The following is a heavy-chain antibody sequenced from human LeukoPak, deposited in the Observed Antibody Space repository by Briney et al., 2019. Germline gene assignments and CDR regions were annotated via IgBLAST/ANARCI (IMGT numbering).Heavy chain of an antibody. CDR3: ARVTEMDGDYYFDY. D-gene: IGHD4-17*01. CDR1: GFTVSSNY. V-gene: IGHV3-53*01. J-gene: IGHJ4*02. CDR2: IYSGGST. Sequence: GGSLRLSCAASGFTVSSNYMSWVRQAPGKGLEWVSVIYSGGSTYYADSVKGRFTISRDNSKNTLYLQMNSLRAEDTAVYYCARVTEMDGDYYFDYWGQGTLVTVSS.